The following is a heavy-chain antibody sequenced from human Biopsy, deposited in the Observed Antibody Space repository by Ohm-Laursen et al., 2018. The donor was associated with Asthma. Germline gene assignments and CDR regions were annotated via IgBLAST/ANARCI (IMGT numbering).Heavy chain of an antibody. D-gene: IGHD3-3*02. CDR3: ARTFHFWSPYHAEHYQL. CDR1: GFTFGDYW. V-gene: IGHV3-7*01. Sequence: SLRLSCAASGFTFGDYWMSWFRQVPGKGLEWVANIKHDGSEKNHVDSLKGRFTISGDNAKNSLYLQMNSLRAEDTAVYYCARTFHFWSPYHAEHYQLWGQGTLVTVSS. J-gene: IGHJ1*01. CDR2: IKHDGSEK.